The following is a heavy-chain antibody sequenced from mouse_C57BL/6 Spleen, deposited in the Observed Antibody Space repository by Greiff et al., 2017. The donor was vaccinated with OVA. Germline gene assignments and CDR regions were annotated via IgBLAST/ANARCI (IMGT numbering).Heavy chain of an antibody. Sequence: QVQLQQPGAELVKPGASVKLSCKASGYTFTSYWMQWVKQRPGQGLEWIGEIDPSDSYTNYNQKFKGKATLTVDTSSSTAYKQLSSLTSEDSAVYYCARRVTTVVEKTDYWGQGTTLTVSS. V-gene: IGHV1-50*01. CDR1: GYTFTSYW. D-gene: IGHD1-1*01. CDR3: ARRVTTVVEKTDY. J-gene: IGHJ2*01. CDR2: IDPSDSYT.